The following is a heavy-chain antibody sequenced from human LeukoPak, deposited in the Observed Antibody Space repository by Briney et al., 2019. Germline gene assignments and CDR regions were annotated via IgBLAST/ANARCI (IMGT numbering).Heavy chain of an antibody. CDR1: GGSISTYY. CDR2: IYYSGST. CDR3: ARDTYYYDSSGYRPFDY. J-gene: IGHJ4*02. D-gene: IGHD3-22*01. V-gene: IGHV4-59*01. Sequence: SETLSLTCTVSGGSISTYYWSWIRQPPGKGLEWIGYIYYSGSTNYNPSLKSRVTISVDTSKNQFSLKLSSVTAADTAVYYCARDTYYYDSSGYRPFDYWGQGTLVTVSS.